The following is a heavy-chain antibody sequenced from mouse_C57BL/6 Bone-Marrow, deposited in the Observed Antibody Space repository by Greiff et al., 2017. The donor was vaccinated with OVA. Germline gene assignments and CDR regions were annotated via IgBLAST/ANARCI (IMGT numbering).Heavy chain of an antibody. CDR2: ISNLAYSI. CDR1: GFTFSDYG. V-gene: IGHV5-15*01. J-gene: IGHJ1*03. Sequence: EVQGVESGGGLVQPGGSLKLSCAASGFTFSDYGMAWVRQAPRKGPEWVAFISNLAYSIYYADTVTGRFTISRENAKNTLYLEMSSLRSEDTAMYYCARHGSYWYFDVWGTGTTVTVSS. CDR3: ARHGSYWYFDV.